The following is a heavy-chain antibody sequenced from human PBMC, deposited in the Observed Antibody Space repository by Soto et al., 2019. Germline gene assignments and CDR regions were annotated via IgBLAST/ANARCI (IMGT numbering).Heavy chain of an antibody. Sequence: QVQLVQSGAEVKKPGASVKVSCKASGYTFTSYYMHWVRQAPGQGLEWMGIINPSGGSTSSAQKCQGRVTMTRDTSTSTVYMELSSLRSEDTAVYYCARVRGALNYYDSSNFDYWGQGTLVTVSS. CDR2: INPSGGST. CDR3: ARVRGALNYYDSSNFDY. D-gene: IGHD3-22*01. V-gene: IGHV1-46*01. J-gene: IGHJ4*02. CDR1: GYTFTSYY.